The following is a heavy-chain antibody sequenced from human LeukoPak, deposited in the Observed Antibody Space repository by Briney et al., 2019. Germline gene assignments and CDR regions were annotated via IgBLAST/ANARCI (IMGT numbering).Heavy chain of an antibody. CDR2: ISYDGSNK. CDR3: ARTITMATIFGGFDY. V-gene: IGHV3-30*01. CDR1: GFTFSSYA. D-gene: IGHD5-24*01. J-gene: IGHJ4*02. Sequence: RSLRLSCAASGFTFSSYAMHWVRQAPGKGLEWVAVISYDGSNKYYADSVKGRFTISRDNSKNTLYLQMNSLRAEDTAVYYCARTITMATIFGGFDYWGQGTLVTVSS.